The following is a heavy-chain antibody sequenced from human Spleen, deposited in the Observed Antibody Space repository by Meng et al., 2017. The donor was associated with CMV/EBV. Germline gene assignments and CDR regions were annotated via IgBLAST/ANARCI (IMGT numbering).Heavy chain of an antibody. CDR2: MNPRSGGT. J-gene: IGHJ4*02. CDR1: GYTFSDYY. D-gene: IGHD1-7*01. CDR3: ATRNLEVHDY. V-gene: IGHV1-2*02. Sequence: SCKASGYTFSDYYIHWVRQAPGQGLEWMGWMNPRSGGTNFAQKFQGRVTMTRDTSISTAYMELSSLRSDDTAFYYCATRNLEVHDYWGQGTLVTVSS.